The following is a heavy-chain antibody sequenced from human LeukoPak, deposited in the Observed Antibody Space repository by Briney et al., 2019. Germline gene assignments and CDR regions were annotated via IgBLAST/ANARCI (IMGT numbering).Heavy chain of an antibody. CDR1: GYTFTSYG. V-gene: IGHV1-18*01. Sequence: GASVKVSCKASGYTFTSYGISWVRQAPGQGLEWMGWISAYNGNTNYAQKLQGRVTTTTDTSTSTAYMELRSLRSDDTAVYYCARDVLLWFGELPSPGDYWGQGTLVTVSS. J-gene: IGHJ4*02. D-gene: IGHD3-10*01. CDR3: ARDVLLWFGELPSPGDY. CDR2: ISAYNGNT.